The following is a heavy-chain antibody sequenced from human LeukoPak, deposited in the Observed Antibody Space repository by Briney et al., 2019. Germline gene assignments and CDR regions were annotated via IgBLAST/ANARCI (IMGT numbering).Heavy chain of an antibody. V-gene: IGHV3-13*01. CDR2: IGTAGDT. Sequence: PGGSLRLSCAASGFTFSSYDMHWVRHATGKGLEWVSAIGTAGDTYYPGSVKGRFTISRENAKNSLYLQMNSLRAGDTAVYYCARVGLYYGMDVWGQGTTVTVSS. CDR3: ARVGLYYGMDV. CDR1: GFTFSSYD. J-gene: IGHJ6*02. D-gene: IGHD3/OR15-3a*01.